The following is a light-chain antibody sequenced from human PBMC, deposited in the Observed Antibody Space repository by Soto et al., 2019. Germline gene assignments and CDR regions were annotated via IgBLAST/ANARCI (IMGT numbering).Light chain of an antibody. CDR3: QQYGSSRWT. CDR2: GAS. Sequence: EDVFTQSPETPYLPPGEEATRSCRASQSISSNYLAWYQQKPGQAPRLLVYGASSRATGIPDRFSGSGSGTDFTLTISRLEPEDFVVYYCQQYGSSRWTFGQGTKVDIK. J-gene: IGKJ1*01. CDR1: QSISSNY. V-gene: IGKV3-20*01.